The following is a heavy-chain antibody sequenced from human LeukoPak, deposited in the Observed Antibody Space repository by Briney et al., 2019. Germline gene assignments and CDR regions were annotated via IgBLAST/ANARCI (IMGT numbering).Heavy chain of an antibody. D-gene: IGHD2-15*01. J-gene: IGHJ6*03. CDR3: TRQDMCSGGSCYGWYYYYYMDV. V-gene: IGHV3-73*01. Sequence: QTGGSLRLSCAASGFTFSGSAMHWARQASGKGLEWVGRIRSKANSYATAYAASVKGRFTISRDDSKNTAYLQMNSLKTEDTAVYYCTRQDMCSGGSCYGWYYYYYMDVWGKGTTVTVSS. CDR2: IRSKANSYAT. CDR1: GFTFSGSA.